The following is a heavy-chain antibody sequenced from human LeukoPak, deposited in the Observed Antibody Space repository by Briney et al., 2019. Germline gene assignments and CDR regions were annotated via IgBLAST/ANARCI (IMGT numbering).Heavy chain of an antibody. Sequence: ASVKVSCKASGYTFTSYYMHWVRQAPGQGLEWMGIINPSGGSTSYAQKFQGRVTMTRDTSTSTVYMELSGLRSDDTATYYCARRSDTGVVPHHSYYRFDVWGQGTAVAVSS. V-gene: IGHV1-46*01. CDR2: INPSGGST. D-gene: IGHD5-18*01. CDR3: ARRSDTGVVPHHSYYRFDV. J-gene: IGHJ6*02. CDR1: GYTFTSYY.